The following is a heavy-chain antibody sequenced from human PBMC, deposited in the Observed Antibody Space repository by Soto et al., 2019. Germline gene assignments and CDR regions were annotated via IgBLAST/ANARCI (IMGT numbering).Heavy chain of an antibody. CDR3: AREGY. Sequence: GGSLRLSCAASGFTFSGYWMSWVHQAPGKGLEWVANIKPDGSEKYYVASVKGRFTISRDNTKNSLYLQMNSLGAEDTAVYYCAREGYWGQGTLVTVSS. CDR2: IKPDGSEK. V-gene: IGHV3-7*01. CDR1: GFTFSGYW. J-gene: IGHJ4*02.